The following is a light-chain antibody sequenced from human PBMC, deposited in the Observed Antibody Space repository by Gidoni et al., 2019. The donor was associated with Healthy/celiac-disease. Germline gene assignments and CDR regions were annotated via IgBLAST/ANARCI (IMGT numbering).Light chain of an antibody. CDR1: QDISNY. CDR3: QQYDNLPFT. Sequence: DIQMTQSPSSLSASVGDRVTITCQASQDISNYLNWYQQKPGKAPKRLIYDASNLETGVPSRFSGSGSGTDFTFTISSLQPEDIATYYCQQYDNLPFTCGPGTKVDIK. CDR2: DAS. V-gene: IGKV1-33*01. J-gene: IGKJ3*01.